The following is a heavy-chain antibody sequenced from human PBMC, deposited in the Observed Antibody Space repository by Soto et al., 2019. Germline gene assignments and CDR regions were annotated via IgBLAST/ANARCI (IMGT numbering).Heavy chain of an antibody. D-gene: IGHD3-22*01. CDR2: IHTTGSTI. CDR1: GFTLSNYE. J-gene: IGHJ4*02. CDR3: ATSLSGYYYNY. Sequence: HPGGSLRLSCVASGFTLSNYEMMWVRQAPGKGLEWVSFIHTTGSTIYYADSVKGRFTISRDNAQNSLYLQMNSLRAEDTAVYYCATSLSGYYYNYWGQGTLVTVSS. V-gene: IGHV3-48*03.